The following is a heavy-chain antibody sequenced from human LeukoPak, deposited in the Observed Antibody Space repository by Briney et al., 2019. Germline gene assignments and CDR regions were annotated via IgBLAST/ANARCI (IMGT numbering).Heavy chain of an antibody. Sequence: KPSETLSLTCTVSGGSISSSSYYWGWIRQPPGKVLEWIGSIYYSGSTYYNPSLKSRVTISVDTSKNQFSLKLSSVTAADTAVYYCARVRAREYMDVWGKGTTVTVSS. CDR2: IYYSGST. J-gene: IGHJ6*03. D-gene: IGHD6-6*01. CDR3: ARVRAREYMDV. CDR1: GGSISSSSYY. V-gene: IGHV4-39*07.